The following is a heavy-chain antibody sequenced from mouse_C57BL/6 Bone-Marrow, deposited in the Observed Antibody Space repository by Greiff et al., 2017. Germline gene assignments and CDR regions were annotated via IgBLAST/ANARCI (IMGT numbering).Heavy chain of an antibody. V-gene: IGHV1-7*01. CDR1: GYTFTSYW. Sequence: QVQLQQSGAELAKPGASVKLSCKASGYTFTSYWMHWVKQRPGQGLEWIGYINPSSGYTTYNQKFKDKATLTADNSSSTAYMQLSSLTYEDSAVYYCASYYSIYRPARDYWGQGTSVTVSS. D-gene: IGHD2-5*01. J-gene: IGHJ4*01. CDR2: INPSSGYT. CDR3: ASYYSIYRPARDY.